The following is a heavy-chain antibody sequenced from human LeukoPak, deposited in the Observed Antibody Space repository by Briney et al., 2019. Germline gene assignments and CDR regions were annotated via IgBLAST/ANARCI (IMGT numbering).Heavy chain of an antibody. D-gene: IGHD7-27*01. Sequence: SETLSLTCTVSGDSISSYYWSWIRQPPGKGLEWIGYIYYSGSTNYNPSLKSRVTISVDTSKNQFSLKLSSVTAADTAVYYCARHEDTSLTGDPYFDYWGQGTLVTVSS. CDR3: ARHEDTSLTGDPYFDY. J-gene: IGHJ4*02. CDR2: IYYSGST. CDR1: GDSISSYY. V-gene: IGHV4-59*08.